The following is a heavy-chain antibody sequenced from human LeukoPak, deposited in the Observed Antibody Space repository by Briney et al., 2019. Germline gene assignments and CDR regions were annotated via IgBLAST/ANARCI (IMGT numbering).Heavy chain of an antibody. CDR3: ARGRPGTPTRGSCQFDH. CDR1: GGSISSGDYY. D-gene: IGHD2-2*01. J-gene: IGHJ4*02. Sequence: SQTLSLTCTVSGGSISSGDYYWGWIRQPPGQGLEWIGGIYYSGSTYYNPSLTSRVTISVDTSKNQFSLKLSSVPAADTAVYYCARGRPGTPTRGSCQFDHWGQGPRVPVSS. CDR2: IYYSGST. V-gene: IGHV4-30-4*01.